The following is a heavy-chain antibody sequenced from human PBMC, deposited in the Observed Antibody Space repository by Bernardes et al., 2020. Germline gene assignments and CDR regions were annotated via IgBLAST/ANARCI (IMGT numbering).Heavy chain of an antibody. CDR2: ISGSGGST. J-gene: IGHJ4*02. CDR3: AKIMGSGWQRGGFDY. Sequence: GGSLRLSCAASGFTFSSYAMSWVRQAPGKGLERVSAISGSGGSTYYADSVKGRFTISRDNSKNTLYLQMNSLRAEDTAVYYCAKIMGSGWQRGGFDYWGRGTVVTGSS. D-gene: IGHD6-19*01. CDR1: GFTFSSYA. V-gene: IGHV3-23*01.